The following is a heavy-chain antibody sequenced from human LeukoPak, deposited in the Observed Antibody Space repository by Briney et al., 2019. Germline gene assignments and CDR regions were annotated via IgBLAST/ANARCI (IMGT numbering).Heavy chain of an antibody. D-gene: IGHD3-22*01. CDR2: IYYSGST. CDR1: GGSISSSSYY. CDR3: ARHQSGSGYYYFDY. Sequence: SETLSLTCTVSGGSISSSSYYWGWIRQPPGKGLEWIGSIYYSGSTYYNPSLKSRVTISVDTSKNQFSLKLSSVTAADTAVYYCARHQSGSGYYYFDYWGQGTLVTVSS. J-gene: IGHJ4*02. V-gene: IGHV4-39*01.